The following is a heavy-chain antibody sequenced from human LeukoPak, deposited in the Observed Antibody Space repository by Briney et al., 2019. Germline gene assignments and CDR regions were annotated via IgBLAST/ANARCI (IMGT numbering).Heavy chain of an antibody. Sequence: GASVKVSCKASGYTFTGYYMHWVRQAPAQGLEWMGWINPNSGGTNYAQKSQGRVTMTRDTSISTAYMELSRLRSDDTAVYYCARVRQPWAIVVVVATQGDSAFDIWGQGTMVTVSS. J-gene: IGHJ3*02. CDR2: INPNSGGT. D-gene: IGHD2-15*01. CDR1: GYTFTGYY. CDR3: ARVRQPWAIVVVVATQGDSAFDI. V-gene: IGHV1-2*02.